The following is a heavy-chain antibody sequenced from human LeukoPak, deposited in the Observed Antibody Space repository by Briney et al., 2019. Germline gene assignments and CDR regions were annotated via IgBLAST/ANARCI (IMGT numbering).Heavy chain of an antibody. CDR3: ARYELVEGFDI. Sequence: SETLSLTCAVSGGSISSNSYYWGWIRQPPGKGLEWIGYIYYSGSTNYNPSLKSRVTISVDTYKNQFSLKLSSVTAADTAVYYCARYELVEGFDIWGQGTMVTVSS. CDR1: GGSISSNSYY. V-gene: IGHV4-61*05. J-gene: IGHJ3*02. CDR2: IYYSGST. D-gene: IGHD1-26*01.